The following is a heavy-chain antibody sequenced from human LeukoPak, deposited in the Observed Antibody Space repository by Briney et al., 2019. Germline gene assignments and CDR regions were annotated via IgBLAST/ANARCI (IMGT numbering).Heavy chain of an antibody. J-gene: IGHJ4*02. Sequence: ASVKVSCKVSGYTLTELSTHWVRQAPGKGLEWMGGFDPEDGETIYAQKFQGRVTMTEDTSTDTAYMELSSLRSEDTAVYYCATLIGYSNYDYYYFDYWGQGTLVTVSS. CDR3: ATLIGYSNYDYYYFDY. V-gene: IGHV1-24*01. CDR2: FDPEDGET. D-gene: IGHD4-11*01. CDR1: GYTLTELS.